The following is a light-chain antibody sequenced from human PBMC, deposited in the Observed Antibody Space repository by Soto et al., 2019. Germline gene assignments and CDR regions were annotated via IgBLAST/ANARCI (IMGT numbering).Light chain of an antibody. V-gene: IGKV1-27*01. Sequence: DIQMTQSPPSLSTSVGERVTITCRASQGISNFLAWYQQKPGKVPRLLIYAASTLQSGVPSRFSGSQSGTDFTLTISSLQPEDAATYYCQKYSSAPLTFGGGTKVDIK. J-gene: IGKJ4*01. CDR2: AAS. CDR1: QGISNF. CDR3: QKYSSAPLT.